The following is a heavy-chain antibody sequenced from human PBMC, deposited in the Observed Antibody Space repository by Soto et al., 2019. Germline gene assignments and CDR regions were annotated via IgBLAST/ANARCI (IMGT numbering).Heavy chain of an antibody. Sequence: ASVKVSCKASGYTFTSYAMHWVRQAPGQRLEWMGWINAGNGNTKYSQKFQGRVTITRDTSASTAHMELSSLRSEDTAVYYCARGQVYYDILTGYYTAWFDPWGQGTLVTVSS. CDR1: GYTFTSYA. D-gene: IGHD3-9*01. J-gene: IGHJ5*02. CDR2: INAGNGNT. V-gene: IGHV1-3*01. CDR3: ARGQVYYDILTGYYTAWFDP.